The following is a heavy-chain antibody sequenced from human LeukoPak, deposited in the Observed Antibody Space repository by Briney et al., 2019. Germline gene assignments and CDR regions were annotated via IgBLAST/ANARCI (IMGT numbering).Heavy chain of an antibody. V-gene: IGHV7-4-1*02. D-gene: IGHD3-22*01. J-gene: IGHJ3*02. CDR2: INTNTGNP. Sequence: GASVKVSCKASGYTFATYAMNWVRQAPGQGLEWMGWINTNTGNPTYAQGFTGRFVFSLDTSVNTTYLQISSLKAEDTAVYYCASLRSWWDDISDYYSAFDIWGQGTMVTASS. CDR1: GYTFATYA. CDR3: ASLRSWWDDISDYYSAFDI.